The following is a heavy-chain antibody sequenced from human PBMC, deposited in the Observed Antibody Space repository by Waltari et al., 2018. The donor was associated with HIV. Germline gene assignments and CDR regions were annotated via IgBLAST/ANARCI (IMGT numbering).Heavy chain of an antibody. Sequence: LVQAGAEVKQPGQSLQISCQASGYRFVSFWNGWVRQTPGKGLEWVGNIYPADSDTKYSPTSEGQVTMSRDETVNTAYLQWRRLKSSDTGTYFCARVRMGAGDALDVWGQGTTVTVSS. CDR1: GYRFVSFW. D-gene: IGHD1-26*01. J-gene: IGHJ3*01. V-gene: IGHV5-51*01. CDR3: ARVRMGAGDALDV. CDR2: IYPADSDT.